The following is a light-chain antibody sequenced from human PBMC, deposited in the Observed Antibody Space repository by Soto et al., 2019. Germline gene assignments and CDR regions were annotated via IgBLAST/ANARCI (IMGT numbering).Light chain of an antibody. CDR1: QSISSW. Sequence: DIQMTQSPSTLSASVGDRVTITCRASQSISSWLAWYQQKPGKAPKILIYKVSNLESGVPSRFSGSGSGTEFTLTISSRQSDDFATYYCQQYNSYPVTFGQGTKLEIK. J-gene: IGKJ2*01. CDR3: QQYNSYPVT. V-gene: IGKV1-5*03. CDR2: KVS.